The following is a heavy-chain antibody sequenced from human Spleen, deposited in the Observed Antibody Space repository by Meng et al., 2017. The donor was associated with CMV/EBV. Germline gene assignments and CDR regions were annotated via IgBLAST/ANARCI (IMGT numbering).Heavy chain of an antibody. CDR3: ARGGYSNYGFDY. J-gene: IGHJ4*02. CDR1: GGSISSTSHY. V-gene: IGHV4-39*07. CDR2: IYFRGST. D-gene: IGHD4-11*01. Sequence: SETLSLTCTVTGGSISSTSHYWGWIRHPPGKGLEWVGSIYFRGSTYYNPSLKSRVTISVDTSKNQFSVKLNSVTAADTAVYFCARGGYSNYGFDYWGQGTLVTVSS.